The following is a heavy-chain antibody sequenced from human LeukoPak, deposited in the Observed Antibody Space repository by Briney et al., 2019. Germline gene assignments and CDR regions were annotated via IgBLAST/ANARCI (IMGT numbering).Heavy chain of an antibody. CDR1: GYSFTSYW. V-gene: IGHV5-51*01. CDR3: ARRRVLGWSGLRLGELSLWWFDP. Sequence: GESLKISCKGSGYSFTSYWIGWVRQMPGKGLEWMGIIYPGDSDTRYSPSFQGQVTISADKSISTAYLQWSSLKASDTAMYYCARRRVLGWSGLRLGELSLWWFDPWGQGTLVTVSS. CDR2: IYPGDSDT. D-gene: IGHD3-16*02. J-gene: IGHJ5*02.